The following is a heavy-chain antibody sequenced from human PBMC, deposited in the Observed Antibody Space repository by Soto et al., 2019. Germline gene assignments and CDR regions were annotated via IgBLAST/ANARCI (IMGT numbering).Heavy chain of an antibody. CDR1: GGTLNKHA. CDR3: ARGGTSGWLKGAYDV. CDR2: IIPMFGIP. V-gene: IGHV1-69*01. Sequence: QVQLVQSGAEVKKPGSSVKVSCRASGGTLNKHAITWVRRAPGLGPEWLGGIIPMFGIPNYPQKFQGRVTITADDSTNTSHMELNSLTSDDTAVYYCARGGTSGWLKGAYDVWGQGTMVTVSS. J-gene: IGHJ3*01. D-gene: IGHD6-19*01.